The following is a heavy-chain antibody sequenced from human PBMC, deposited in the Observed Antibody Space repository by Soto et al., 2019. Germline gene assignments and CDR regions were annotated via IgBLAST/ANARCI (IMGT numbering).Heavy chain of an antibody. V-gene: IGHV3-7*01. CDR2: IKDDGSEK. J-gene: IGHJ4*02. D-gene: IGHD2-15*01. CDR1: GFTFSGYC. CDR3: ARDGYCSGGRCYRRNDY. Sequence: EVQLVESGGGWVQPGGSLRLSCAASGFTFSGYCMTWARQAPGKGLEWVAQIKDDGSEKFYVDSVKGRFTISRDNADNLLYLQMNSLRAEDTAVYFCARDGYCSGGRCYRRNDYWGQGTLVIVSS.